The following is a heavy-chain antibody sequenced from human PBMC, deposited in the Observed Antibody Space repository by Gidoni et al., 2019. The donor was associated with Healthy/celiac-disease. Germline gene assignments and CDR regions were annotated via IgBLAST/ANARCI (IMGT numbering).Heavy chain of an antibody. Sequence: EVQLVESGGGLDQPEGSLRLSCAASGFTFSSYWMHWVRQDPGKGLVWVSSINSDGSSTSYADSVKGRFTISRDNANNTLYLQMNSMRAEDTAVYYCARTPLDYWGQGTLVTVSS. J-gene: IGHJ4*02. CDR3: ARTPLDY. V-gene: IGHV3-74*01. CDR1: GFTFSSYW. CDR2: INSDGSST.